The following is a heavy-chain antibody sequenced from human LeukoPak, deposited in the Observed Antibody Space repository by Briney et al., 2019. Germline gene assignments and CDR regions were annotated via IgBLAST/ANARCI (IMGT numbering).Heavy chain of an antibody. CDR1: GFTVSSNY. V-gene: IGHV3-7*04. D-gene: IGHD1-26*01. J-gene: IGHJ4*02. Sequence: GGSLRLSCAASGFTVSSNYMSWVRQAPGKGLEWVANINQDGSEKDYVDSVKGRFTISRDNAKNSLCLQMNSLRAEDTAVYYCARARGSYDLDYWGQGTLVTVSS. CDR2: INQDGSEK. CDR3: ARARGSYDLDY.